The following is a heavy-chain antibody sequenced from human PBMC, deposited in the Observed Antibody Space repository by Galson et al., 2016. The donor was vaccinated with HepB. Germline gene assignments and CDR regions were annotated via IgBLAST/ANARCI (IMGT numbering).Heavy chain of an antibody. CDR1: GGSINNYY. V-gene: IGHV4-59*04. CDR2: IYFNGNT. CDR3: ARHINAARWFDP. Sequence: ETLSLTCTVSGGSINNYYWSWIRQSPEKGLEWIGSIYFNGNTYYNPSLMSRASISVDTSNNQFSLKFNSMTAADTAVYYCARHINAARWFDPWGQGNLVTVSS. J-gene: IGHJ5*02. D-gene: IGHD6-6*01.